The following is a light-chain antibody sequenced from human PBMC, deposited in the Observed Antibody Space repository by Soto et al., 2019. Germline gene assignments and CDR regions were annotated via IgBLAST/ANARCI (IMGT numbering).Light chain of an antibody. CDR2: DAS. J-gene: IGKJ1*01. V-gene: IGKV1-5*01. Sequence: DMQMTQSPSTLSGSVGDRVSVTCRASQSVSGWLAWYQQKPGEAPKLLIYDASALPRGAPSRFSGSGSGTKFTLTIASLQPDDFATYYCQQYETFSGTFGPGTKVDIK. CDR1: QSVSGW. CDR3: QQYETFSGT.